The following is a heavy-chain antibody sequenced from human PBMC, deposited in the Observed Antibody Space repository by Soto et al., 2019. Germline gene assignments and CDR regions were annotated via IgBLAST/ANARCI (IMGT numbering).Heavy chain of an antibody. V-gene: IGHV4-39*01. D-gene: IGHD1-26*01. J-gene: IGHJ6*03. CDR2: IYYSGST. CDR3: ARLTPWVDATRKYYYYYMDV. CDR1: GGSISSSSYY. Sequence: QLQLQESGPGLVKPSETLSLTCTVSGGSISSSSYYWGWIRQPPGKGLEWIGSIYYSGSTYYNPSLKSRVTISVDTSKNQFSLKLSSVTAADTAVYYCARLTPWVDATRKYYYYYMDVWGKGTTVTVSS.